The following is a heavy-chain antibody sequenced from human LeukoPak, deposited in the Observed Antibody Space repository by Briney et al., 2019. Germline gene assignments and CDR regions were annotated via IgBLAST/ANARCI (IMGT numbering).Heavy chain of an antibody. Sequence: GGSLRLSCAASGFTFSSYSMNWVRQAPGKGLEWVSYISSSSSTIYYADSVTGRFTISRDNAKNSLYLQMNSLRAEDTAVYYCARDSLGGVGASGFDYWGQGTLVTVSS. CDR2: ISSSSSTI. J-gene: IGHJ4*02. V-gene: IGHV3-48*04. CDR1: GFTFSSYS. D-gene: IGHD1-26*01. CDR3: ARDSLGGVGASGFDY.